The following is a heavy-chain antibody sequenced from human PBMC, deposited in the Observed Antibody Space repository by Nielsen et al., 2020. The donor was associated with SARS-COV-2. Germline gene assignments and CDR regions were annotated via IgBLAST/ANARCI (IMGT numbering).Heavy chain of an antibody. J-gene: IGHJ6*02. CDR3: AVQGYCTNGVCSHYYGMDV. D-gene: IGHD2-8*01. Sequence: GESLKISCKGSGYSFTSYWIGWVRQMPGKGLEWMGIIYPGYSDTRYSPSFQGQVTISAGKSISTAYLQWSSLKASDTAMYYCAVQGYCTNGVCSHYYGMDVWGQGTTVTVSS. CDR1: GYSFTSYW. V-gene: IGHV5-51*01. CDR2: IYPGYSDT.